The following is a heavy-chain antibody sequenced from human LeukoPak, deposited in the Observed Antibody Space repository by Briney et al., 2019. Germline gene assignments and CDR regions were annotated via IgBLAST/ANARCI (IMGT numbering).Heavy chain of an antibody. CDR3: AYELGTDYGDYRLYYYYYYMDV. Sequence: GGSLRLSCAASGFTFSSYGMHWVRQAPGKGLEWVAFIRYDGSNKYYADSVKGRFTISRDNSKNTLYLQMNSLRAEDTAVYYCAYELGTDYGDYRLYYYYYYMDVWGKGTTVTVSS. CDR2: IRYDGSNK. J-gene: IGHJ6*03. V-gene: IGHV3-30*02. D-gene: IGHD4-17*01. CDR1: GFTFSSYG.